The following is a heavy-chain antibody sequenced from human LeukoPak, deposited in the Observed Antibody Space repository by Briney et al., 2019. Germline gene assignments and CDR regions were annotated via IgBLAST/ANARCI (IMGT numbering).Heavy chain of an antibody. CDR1: GYSFTSYW. V-gene: IGHV5-51*01. CDR3: ARSRVWGDSRWAFDY. J-gene: IGHJ4*02. Sequence: GESLKISCKGSGYSFTSYWIGWVRQMPGKGLEWMGIIYPGDSDTRYSPSFQGQITFSADKSLDTAYLQWSSLRASDTGIYFCARSRVWGDSRWAFDYWGQGTPVTVSS. D-gene: IGHD3-16*01. CDR2: IYPGDSDT.